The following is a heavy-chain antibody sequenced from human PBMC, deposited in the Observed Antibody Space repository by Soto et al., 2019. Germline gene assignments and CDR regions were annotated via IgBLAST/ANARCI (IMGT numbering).Heavy chain of an antibody. CDR1: GYTFTSYA. CDR3: ARGRGGGLYYYYYMDV. CDR2: INAGNGNT. Sequence: QVQLVQSGAEVKKPGASVKVSCKASGYTFTSYAMHWVRQAPGQRREWMGWINAGNGNTKYSQKFQGRVTITRDTSASTAYMELSSLRSEDTAVYYCARGRGGGLYYYYYMDVWGKGTTVTVSS. V-gene: IGHV1-3*01. D-gene: IGHD3-16*01. J-gene: IGHJ6*03.